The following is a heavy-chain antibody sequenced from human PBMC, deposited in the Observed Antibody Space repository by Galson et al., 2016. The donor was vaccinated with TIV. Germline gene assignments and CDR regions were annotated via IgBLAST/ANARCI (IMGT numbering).Heavy chain of an antibody. CDR1: GFTFSSLS. V-gene: IGHV3-21*04. Sequence: SLRLSCAASGFTFSSLSMHWVRQAPGKGLEWVSFISNTGSFKHYPDSLKGQFTISRDNAKNSVFLQMNSLRAEDTALYFCAKFAMLGKIAIHFDYWGQGTLLTVSS. D-gene: IGHD2-2*02. CDR2: ISNTGSFK. J-gene: IGHJ4*02. CDR3: AKFAMLGKIAIHFDY.